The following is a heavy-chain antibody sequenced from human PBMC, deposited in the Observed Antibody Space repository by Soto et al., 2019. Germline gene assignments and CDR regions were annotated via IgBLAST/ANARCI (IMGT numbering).Heavy chain of an antibody. CDR3: ARDKGYYGMDV. J-gene: IGHJ6*02. CDR2: ISSSSSYI. Sequence: GGSLRLSCAASGFTFSSYSMNWVRQAPGKGLEWVSSISSSSSYIYYADSVKGRFTISRDNAKNSLHLQMNSLRAEDTAVYYCARDKGYYGMDVWGQGTTVTVSS. V-gene: IGHV3-21*01. CDR1: GFTFSSYS.